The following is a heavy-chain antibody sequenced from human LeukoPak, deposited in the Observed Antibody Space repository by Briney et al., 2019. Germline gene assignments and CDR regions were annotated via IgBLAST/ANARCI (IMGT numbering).Heavy chain of an antibody. CDR3: ARGRLNEGNWFDS. CDR1: GFSLTTYG. J-gene: IGHJ5*01. CDR2: MSGSSGVI. Sequence: GGSLRLSCAASGFSLTTYGMNWVRQAPGKGLEWVAYMSGSSGVIHYADSVKGRFTISRDNAESSLFLQMNSLRAEDTALYYCARGRLNEGNWFDSWGQGTLVTVSS. D-gene: IGHD1-1*01. V-gene: IGHV3-48*01.